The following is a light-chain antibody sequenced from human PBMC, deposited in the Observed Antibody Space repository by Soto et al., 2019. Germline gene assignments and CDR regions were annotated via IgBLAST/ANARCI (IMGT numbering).Light chain of an antibody. CDR1: SGHSSYA. Sequence: QSVLTQSPSASASLGASVKLTCTLSSGHSSYAIAWHQQQPEKGPRYLMKLNNDGSHSKGDGIPDRFSGSSSGAERYLTISSLQSEYEADYYCQTWGTGTWVFGGGTKRTVL. CDR3: QTWGTGTWV. J-gene: IGLJ3*02. CDR2: LNNDGSH. V-gene: IGLV4-69*01.